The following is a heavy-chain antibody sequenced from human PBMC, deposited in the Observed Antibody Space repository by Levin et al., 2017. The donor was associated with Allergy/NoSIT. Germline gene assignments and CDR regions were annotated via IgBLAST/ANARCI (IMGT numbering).Heavy chain of an antibody. V-gene: IGHV1-69*02. CDR2: IIPIFGIA. CDR1: GGTFSNYT. CDR3: ARGPLWSGTSEKYFDY. D-gene: IGHD3-3*01. Sequence: PMASVKVSCKASGGTFSNYTISWVRQASGQGLEWMGRIIPIFGIANYAQKFQGRVTITADKSTSTAYMELSSLRSEDTAVYYCARGPLWSGTSEKYFDYWGQGTLVTVSS. J-gene: IGHJ4*02.